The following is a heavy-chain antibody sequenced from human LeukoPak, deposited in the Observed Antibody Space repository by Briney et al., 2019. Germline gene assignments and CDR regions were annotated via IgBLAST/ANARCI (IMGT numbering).Heavy chain of an antibody. Sequence: SETLSLTCTVSGYSISSGYYWGWIRQPPGKGLEWIGSIYHSGSTYYNPSLKSRVTISVDTSKNQFSLKLSSVTAADTAVYYCARDSSGYYYADYWGQGTLVTVSS. J-gene: IGHJ4*02. CDR3: ARDSSGYYYADY. D-gene: IGHD3-22*01. V-gene: IGHV4-38-2*02. CDR1: GYSISSGYY. CDR2: IYHSGST.